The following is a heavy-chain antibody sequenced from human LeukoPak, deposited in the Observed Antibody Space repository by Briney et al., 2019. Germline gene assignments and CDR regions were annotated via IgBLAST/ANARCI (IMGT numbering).Heavy chain of an antibody. CDR1: GFTFSDSN. Sequence: GGSLRLSCAASGFTFSDSNMHWVRQASGKGLEWVGRIRSRANNYATAYGASVTGRFTISRDDSKNTAYLQMNSLKTEDTAVFYCTKTPDFWSGYSDWGQGTLVTVSS. D-gene: IGHD3-3*01. CDR3: TKTPDFWSGYSD. J-gene: IGHJ4*02. V-gene: IGHV3-73*01. CDR2: IRSRANNYAT.